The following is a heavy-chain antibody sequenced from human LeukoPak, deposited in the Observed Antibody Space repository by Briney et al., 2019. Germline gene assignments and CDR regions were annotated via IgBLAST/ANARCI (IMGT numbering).Heavy chain of an antibody. V-gene: IGHV6-1*01. Sequence: SQTLSLTCAISGDSVSSNSAAWNWIRQSPSRGLEWLGRTYYRSKWYNDYAVSVKSRITINPDTSQNQFSLQLNSVPPGDTAVYYCARGAYSSSWYPTYYYYYMDVWGKGTTVTVSS. CDR2: TYYRSKWYN. J-gene: IGHJ6*03. D-gene: IGHD6-13*01. CDR1: GDSVSSNSAA. CDR3: ARGAYSSSWYPTYYYYYMDV.